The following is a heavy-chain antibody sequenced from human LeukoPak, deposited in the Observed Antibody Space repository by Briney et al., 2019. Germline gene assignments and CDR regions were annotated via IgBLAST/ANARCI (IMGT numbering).Heavy chain of an antibody. V-gene: IGHV3-11*05. J-gene: IGHJ3*02. CDR1: GFTFSDYY. Sequence: GGSLRLSCAASGFTFSDYYMSWIRQAPGKGLECVSYISGRSIYTNYADSVKGRFTISRDNAKNSLYLQMIGLRAEDTAVYYCARGMATTESFDIWGQGTMVTVSS. D-gene: IGHD1-7*01. CDR2: ISGRSIYT. CDR3: ARGMATTESFDI.